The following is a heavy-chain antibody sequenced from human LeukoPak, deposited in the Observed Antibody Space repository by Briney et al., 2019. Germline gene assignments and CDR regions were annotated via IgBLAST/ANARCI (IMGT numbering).Heavy chain of an antibody. CDR1: GASVSSASY. D-gene: IGHD3-16*01. CDR3: ARAKRTDGGWFDP. Sequence: SETLSLTCTVSGASVSSASYWTWIRQPPGKGVEWIAHIYNGVNTNYNPSLKSRVTISVDTSKNQFSLKLSSVTAADTAVYYCARAKRTDGGWFDPWGQGTLVTVSS. CDR2: IYNGVNT. J-gene: IGHJ5*02. V-gene: IGHV4-61*01.